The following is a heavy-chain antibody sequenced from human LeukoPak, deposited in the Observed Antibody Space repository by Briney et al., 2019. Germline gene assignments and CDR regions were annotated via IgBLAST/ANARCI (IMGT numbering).Heavy chain of an antibody. V-gene: IGHV3-74*01. Sequence: GGSLRLSCAASGFTISTYWMHWVRQAPGKGLLWVSRISSDGTVTNYADSVKGRFTISRDNAKNTLYLQMNSLRAEDTAVYYWARDIGVPGTFDYWGQGTMVTVSS. D-gene: IGHD6-19*01. CDR3: ARDIGVPGTFDY. CDR2: ISSDGTVT. J-gene: IGHJ4*02. CDR1: GFTISTYW.